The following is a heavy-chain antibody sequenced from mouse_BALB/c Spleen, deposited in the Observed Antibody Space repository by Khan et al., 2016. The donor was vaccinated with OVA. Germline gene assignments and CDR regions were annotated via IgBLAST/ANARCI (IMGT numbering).Heavy chain of an antibody. Sequence: EVKLQESGPGLVKPSQSLSLTCTVTGYSITSDYAWNWIRQFPGNNLEWMGYISYSGNTKYTPSLKSRISITRDTSKNQFFLQLNSVTIEATATYYCARIKGGDFDYWGQGTTLTVSS. CDR3: ARIKGGDFDY. CDR1: GYSITSDYA. J-gene: IGHJ2*01. V-gene: IGHV3-2*02. CDR2: ISYSGNT.